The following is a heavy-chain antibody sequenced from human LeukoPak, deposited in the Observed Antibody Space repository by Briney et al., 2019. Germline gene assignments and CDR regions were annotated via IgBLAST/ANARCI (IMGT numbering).Heavy chain of an antibody. V-gene: IGHV7-4-1*02. CDR1: GYTFTTYA. CDR3: AREPTPATNYSSGWYPDDAFDI. CDR2: INTNTGNP. D-gene: IGHD6-19*01. Sequence: GASVKVSCKASGYTFTTYAMNWVRQAPGQGLEWMGWINTNTGNPTYAQGFTGRFVFSLDTSVSTAYLQISSLKAEDTAVYYCAREPTPATNYSSGWYPDDAFDIWGQGTMVTVSS. J-gene: IGHJ3*02.